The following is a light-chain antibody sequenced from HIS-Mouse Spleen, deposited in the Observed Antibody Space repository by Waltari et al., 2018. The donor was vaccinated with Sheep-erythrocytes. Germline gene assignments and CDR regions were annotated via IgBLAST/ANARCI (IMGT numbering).Light chain of an antibody. CDR2: EDS. V-gene: IGLV3-10*01. Sequence: SYELTQPPSVSVSPGKTARITCSGDALPKKYAYWYQQKSGQAPVLVIYEDSKRTSGIPERFSGSSSGKMATLTISGAQVEDEADYYCYSTDSSGNGVFGGGTKLTVL. CDR1: ALPKKY. J-gene: IGLJ2*01. CDR3: YSTDSSGNGV.